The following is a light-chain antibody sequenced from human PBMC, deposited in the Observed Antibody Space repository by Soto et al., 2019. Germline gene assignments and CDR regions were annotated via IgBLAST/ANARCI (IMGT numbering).Light chain of an antibody. CDR1: SNDVGCFDY. V-gene: IGLV2-11*01. J-gene: IGLJ1*01. CDR2: DVN. CDR3: SSFTSSRAYV. Sequence: QSALTQPRSVSGSPGQSVTISCTGTSNDVGCFDYVSWYQQHPGKAPKVIIYDVNERPSGVPNRFSGSKSGNTASLTISGLQADDEADYYCSSFTSSRAYVFGIGTKVTVL.